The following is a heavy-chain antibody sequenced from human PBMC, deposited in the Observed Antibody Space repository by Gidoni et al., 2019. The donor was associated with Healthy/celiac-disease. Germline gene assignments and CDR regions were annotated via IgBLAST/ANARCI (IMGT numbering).Heavy chain of an antibody. CDR1: GSTFDDYT. V-gene: IGHV3-43*01. CDR3: AKDSGAFWSGLFDY. Sequence: EVQLVESGGVVVQPGGSLRLSCAASGSTFDDYTMHWVRQAPGKGLEWVSLISWDGGSTYYAESVKGRFTISRDNSKNSLYLQMNSLRTEDTALYYCAKDSGAFWSGLFDYWGQGTLVTVSS. CDR2: ISWDGGST. J-gene: IGHJ4*02. D-gene: IGHD3-3*01.